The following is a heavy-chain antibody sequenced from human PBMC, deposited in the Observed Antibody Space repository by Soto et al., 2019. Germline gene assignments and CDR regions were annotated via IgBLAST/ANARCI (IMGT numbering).Heavy chain of an antibody. CDR3: ASRPFYYYGLDV. Sequence: TLSLTCTVSGVSITTAGYSWSWIRQPPGKALEWIGYVYHTGNAYPKPSLKSRVTISLDRSKNQFSLRMTSVTAADTALYYCASRPFYYYGLDVWGQGTTVTVSS. CDR1: GVSITTAGYS. J-gene: IGHJ6*02. CDR2: VYHTGNA. V-gene: IGHV4-30-2*01.